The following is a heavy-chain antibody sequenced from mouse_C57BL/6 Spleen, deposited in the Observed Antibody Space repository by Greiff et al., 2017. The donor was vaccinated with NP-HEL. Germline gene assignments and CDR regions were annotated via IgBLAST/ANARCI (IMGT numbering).Heavy chain of an antibody. D-gene: IGHD1-1*01. CDR1: GFTFSDYY. J-gene: IGHJ2*01. CDR2: ISNGGGST. Sequence: EVKVVESGGGLVQPGGSLKLSCAASGFTFSDYYMYWVRQTPEKRLEWVAYISNGGGSTYYPDTVKGRFTLSRDNAKNTLYLQMSRLKSEDTAMYYCARQNGYYGSPDYWGQGTTLTVSS. CDR3: ARQNGYYGSPDY. V-gene: IGHV5-12*01.